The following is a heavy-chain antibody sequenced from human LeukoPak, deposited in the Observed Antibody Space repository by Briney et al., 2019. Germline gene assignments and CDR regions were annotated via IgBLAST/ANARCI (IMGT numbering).Heavy chain of an antibody. CDR1: GFTFSSYE. CDR3: AREAEYSSSSFLDAFDM. V-gene: IGHV3-48*03. D-gene: IGHD6-6*01. CDR2: ISSSGSTI. J-gene: IGHJ3*02. Sequence: GGSLRLSCAASGFTFSSYEMNWVRQAPGKGLEWVSYISSSGSTIYYADSVKGRFTISRDNAKNSLYLQMNSLRAEDTAVYYCAREAEYSSSSFLDAFDMWGQGTMVTVSS.